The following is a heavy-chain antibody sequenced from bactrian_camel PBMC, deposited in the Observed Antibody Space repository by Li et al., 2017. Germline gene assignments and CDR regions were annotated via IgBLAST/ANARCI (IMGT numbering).Heavy chain of an antibody. J-gene: IGHJ4*01. Sequence: VQLVESGGGSVQAGGSLKLSCVASGNIRSIRGMAWCRQAPGKGRVLVSTITPDGTTTYADSVKGRFTISQDNAKITLYLQMNSLKPEDTAVYYCVRDPGGDTSGSWGQGTQVTVS. CDR2: ITPDGTT. CDR3: VRDPGGDTSGS. V-gene: IGHV3S53*01. CDR1: GNIRSIRG. D-gene: IGHD7*01.